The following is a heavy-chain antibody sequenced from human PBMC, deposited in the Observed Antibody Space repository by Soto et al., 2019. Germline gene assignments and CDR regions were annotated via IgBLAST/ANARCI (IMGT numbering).Heavy chain of an antibody. J-gene: IGHJ5*02. Sequence: QVQLQQWGAGLLKPSETLSLTCAVYGGSFSGYYWSWIRQPPGKGLEWIGEINHSGSTNYNPSLKSRVTISVDTSKNQFSLKLSSVTAADTAVYYCARGSVLLWFGEFLKTNWFDPWGQGTLVTVSS. V-gene: IGHV4-34*01. D-gene: IGHD3-10*01. CDR3: ARGSVLLWFGEFLKTNWFDP. CDR1: GGSFSGYY. CDR2: INHSGST.